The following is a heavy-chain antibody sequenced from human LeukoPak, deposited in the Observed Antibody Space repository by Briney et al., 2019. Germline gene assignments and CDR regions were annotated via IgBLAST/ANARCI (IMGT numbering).Heavy chain of an antibody. CDR2: IIPILGIA. V-gene: IGHV1-69*04. J-gene: IGHJ4*02. CDR1: GGTFSSYA. D-gene: IGHD6-19*01. CDR3: AREGIAVAGSEEGYFDY. Sequence: ASVKVSCKASGGTFSSYAISWVRQAPGQGLEWMGRIIPILGIANYAQKFQGRVTITADKSTSTAYMELSSLRSEDTAVNYCAREGIAVAGSEEGYFDYWGQGTLVTVSS.